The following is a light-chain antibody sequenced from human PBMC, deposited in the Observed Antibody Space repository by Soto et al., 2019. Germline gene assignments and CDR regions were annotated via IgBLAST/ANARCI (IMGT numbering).Light chain of an antibody. CDR3: QQYNTYPYT. Sequence: DIQMTQSPSTLSASVGDRVSITCRASHSIGTWLAWHQQKPGKAPKSLINKSSNLETVVPSRFNGSGSGTEFTLTISRLQHDDFATYFCQQYNTYPYTFGQGTKLEIK. J-gene: IGKJ2*01. V-gene: IGKV1-5*03. CDR1: HSIGTW. CDR2: KSS.